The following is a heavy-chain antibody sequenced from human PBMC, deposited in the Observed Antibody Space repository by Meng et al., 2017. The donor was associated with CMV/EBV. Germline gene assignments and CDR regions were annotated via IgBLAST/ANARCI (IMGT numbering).Heavy chain of an antibody. J-gene: IGHJ4*02. Sequence: GESLKISCAASGFTFSSYGMHWVRQAPGKGLEWVAFIRYDGSNKYYADSVKGRFTISRDNSKNTLYLQMNSLRAEDTAVYYCAKLDGAAAEYWGQETLVTVSS. CDR3: AKLDGAAAEY. CDR2: IRYDGSNK. D-gene: IGHD6-13*01. V-gene: IGHV3-30*02. CDR1: GFTFSSYG.